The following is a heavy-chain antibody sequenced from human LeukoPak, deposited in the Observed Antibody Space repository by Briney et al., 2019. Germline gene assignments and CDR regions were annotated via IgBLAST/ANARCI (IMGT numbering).Heavy chain of an antibody. Sequence: GGSLRLSCAASGFTFSSYSMNWVRQAPGKGLEWVSSISSSSSYIYYADSVKGRFTISRDNAKNSLYLQMNSLRAEDTAVYYCAREVVRGVIRTRYYFDYWGQGTLVTVSS. CDR3: AREVVRGVIRTRYYFDY. D-gene: IGHD3-10*01. V-gene: IGHV3-21*01. CDR1: GFTFSSYS. CDR2: ISSSSSYI. J-gene: IGHJ4*02.